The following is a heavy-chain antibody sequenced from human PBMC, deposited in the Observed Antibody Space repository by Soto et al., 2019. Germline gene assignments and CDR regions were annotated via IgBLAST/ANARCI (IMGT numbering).Heavy chain of an antibody. Sequence: EVQLLESGGGLVQPGGSLRLSCADSGFTFSNYAMTWVRQAPGKGLEWVSAISGSGYSTYYADSVKGRFTISRDTSKNTLYLQMNSLRAEDTAIYYCAKDWGGDYWGQGTLVTVSS. D-gene: IGHD7-27*01. CDR3: AKDWGGDY. CDR1: GFTFSNYA. CDR2: ISGSGYST. V-gene: IGHV3-23*01. J-gene: IGHJ4*02.